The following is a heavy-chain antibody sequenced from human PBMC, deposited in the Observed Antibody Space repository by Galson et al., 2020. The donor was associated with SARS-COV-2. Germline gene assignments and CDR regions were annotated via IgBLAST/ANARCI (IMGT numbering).Heavy chain of an antibody. D-gene: IGHD3-9*01. Sequence: SETLSLTCTVSGGSISSSTYYWGRVRQPPGEGLEWLGSIYYTESNYYNPSLTSRVTMSVDTSRNQFSLKLSSVTAADTAVYYCARQILTGYYSFYYFDFWGQGTLVTVSS. J-gene: IGHJ4*02. CDR2: IYYTESN. CDR1: GGSISSSTYY. V-gene: IGHV4-39*01. CDR3: ARQILTGYYSFYYFDF.